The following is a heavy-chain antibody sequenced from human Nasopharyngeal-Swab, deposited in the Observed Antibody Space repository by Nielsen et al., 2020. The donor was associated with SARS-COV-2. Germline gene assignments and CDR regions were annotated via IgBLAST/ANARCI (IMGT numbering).Heavy chain of an antibody. CDR2: ITSDGDTT. Sequence: GESLKTSCAASGFTFHDFAMHWVRPAPGKGLEWVSLITSDGDTTLYADSVKGRFTISRDNSRNSLYLQMNSLRLEDTAFYYCAKPTIFGAEIDYWGQGTLVTVSS. J-gene: IGHJ4*02. V-gene: IGHV3-43D*03. D-gene: IGHD3-3*01. CDR3: AKPTIFGAEIDY. CDR1: GFTFHDFA.